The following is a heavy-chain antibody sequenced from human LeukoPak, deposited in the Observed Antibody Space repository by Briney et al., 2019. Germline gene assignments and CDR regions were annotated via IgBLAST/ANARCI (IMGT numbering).Heavy chain of an antibody. J-gene: IGHJ4*02. CDR3: AKEGDGYNPDY. Sequence: GTSLRLSCGGSGFNFRSYAMSWVRQAPGKGLEWVSAISGSGGSTYYADSVKGRFTISRDNSKNTLYLQMNSLRAEDTAVYYCAKEGDGYNPDYWGQGTLVTVSS. CDR2: ISGSGGST. V-gene: IGHV3-23*01. CDR1: GFNFRSYA. D-gene: IGHD5-24*01.